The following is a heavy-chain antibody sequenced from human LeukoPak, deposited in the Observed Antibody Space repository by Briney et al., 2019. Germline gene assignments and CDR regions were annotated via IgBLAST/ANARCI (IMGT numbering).Heavy chain of an antibody. CDR3: ARVSSGYYYFVESPFDY. V-gene: IGHV1-2*06. CDR1: GYTFTGYY. Sequence: ASVKVSRKASGYTFTGYYMHWVRQAPGQGLEWMGRINPNSGGTDYAQKFQGRVTMTRDTSISTAYMELSRLRSDDTAVYYCARVSSGYYYFVESPFDYWGQGTLVTVSS. D-gene: IGHD3-22*01. J-gene: IGHJ4*02. CDR2: INPNSGGT.